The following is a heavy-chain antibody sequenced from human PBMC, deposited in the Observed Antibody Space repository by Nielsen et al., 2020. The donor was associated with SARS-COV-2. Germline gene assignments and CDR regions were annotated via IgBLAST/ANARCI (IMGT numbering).Heavy chain of an antibody. Sequence: GVLKIPCAASGFTFNNYDMHWVRQATGKGLEWVSAIGTGGDTFYPGSVKGRFTISRENAKNSLYLQMNSLRAGDTAVYYCARAGALSSSWYSMDFWGQGTTVTVSS. CDR3: ARAGALSSSWYSMDF. CDR2: IGTGGDT. CDR1: GFTFNNYD. D-gene: IGHD6-13*01. J-gene: IGHJ6*02. V-gene: IGHV3-13*01.